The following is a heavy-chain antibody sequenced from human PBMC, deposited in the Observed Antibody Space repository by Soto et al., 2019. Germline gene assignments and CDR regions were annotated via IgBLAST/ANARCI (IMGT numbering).Heavy chain of an antibody. D-gene: IGHD4-17*01. CDR1: GFTFSSYG. CDR2: ISYDGSNK. V-gene: IGHV3-30*18. Sequence: QPGGSLRLSCAASGFTFSSYGMHWVRQAPGKGLEWVAVISYDGSNKYYADSVKGRFTISRDNSKNTLYLQMNSLRAEDTAVYYCAKDRGLYGDYVGYYYGMDVWGQGTTVTVSS. J-gene: IGHJ6*02. CDR3: AKDRGLYGDYVGYYYGMDV.